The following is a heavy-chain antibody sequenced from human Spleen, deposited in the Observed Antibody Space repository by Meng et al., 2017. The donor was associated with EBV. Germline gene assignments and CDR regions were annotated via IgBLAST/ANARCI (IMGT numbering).Heavy chain of an antibody. CDR2: FDPEDGQI. J-gene: IGHJ4*02. CDR1: GYTLTKLS. Sequence: QVHLVQSGAEVKKPGASVKVPYKVFGYTLTKLSMHWVRQAPGKGLEWMGGFDPEDGQIFYAQKFQGRVTMTEDTSTDTAYMELNSLRSEDTATYYCAKAGSETYLRLDSWGQGILVTVSS. CDR3: AKAGSETYLRLDS. D-gene: IGHD2-8*02. V-gene: IGHV1-24*01.